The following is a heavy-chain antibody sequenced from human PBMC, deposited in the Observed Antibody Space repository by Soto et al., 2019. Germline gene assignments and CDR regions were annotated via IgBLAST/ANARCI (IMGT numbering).Heavy chain of an antibody. D-gene: IGHD2-8*02. CDR3: AIGSTITGRRDYFDY. Sequence: SDTLALTSTVTGGSMRDYSWSWIRQPSGKGLEWIGRIYTRGTTNYNPSLKSRVTMSLDTSKNQFSLKLSSVVAADTAVYYCAIGSTITGRRDYFDYWGQGTLVTVSS. CDR1: GGSMRDYS. J-gene: IGHJ4*02. V-gene: IGHV4-4*07. CDR2: IYTRGTT.